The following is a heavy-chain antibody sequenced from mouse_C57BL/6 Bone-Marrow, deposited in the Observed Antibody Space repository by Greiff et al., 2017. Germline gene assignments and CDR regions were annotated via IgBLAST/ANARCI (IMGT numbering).Heavy chain of an antibody. V-gene: IGHV1-22*01. CDR3: ARIRLEDYYAMDY. J-gene: IGHJ4*01. D-gene: IGHD3-2*02. Sequence: EVQLQQSGPELVKPGASVKMSCKASGYTFTDYNMHWVKQSHGKSLEWIGYINPNNGGTSYNQKFKGKATLTVNKSSSTAYMELRSLTSEDSAVYYCARIRLEDYYAMDYWGQGTSVTVSS. CDR2: INPNNGGT. CDR1: GYTFTDYN.